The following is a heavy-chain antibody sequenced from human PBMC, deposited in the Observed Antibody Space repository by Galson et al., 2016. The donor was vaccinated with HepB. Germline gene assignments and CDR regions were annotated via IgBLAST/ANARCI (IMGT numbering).Heavy chain of an antibody. CDR3: ALPQDGSDITYDALDI. Sequence: ETLSLTCGVYGGSFSAYYWTWIRQPPGKGLEWIGEINHSGTTKYNPSLKSRVTISADTSRNQFSLKLNSMAAADTAVYYCALPQDGSDITYDALDIWGQGTMVTVSS. D-gene: IGHD3-10*01. V-gene: IGHV4-34*01. J-gene: IGHJ3*02. CDR2: INHSGTT. CDR1: GGSFSAYY.